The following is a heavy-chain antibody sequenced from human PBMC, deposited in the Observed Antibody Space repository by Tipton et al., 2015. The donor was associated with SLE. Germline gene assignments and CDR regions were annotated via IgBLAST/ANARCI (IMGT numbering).Heavy chain of an antibody. CDR3: AREWFGAFDT. CDR1: GGPISSYY. D-gene: IGHD3-16*01. J-gene: IGHJ3*02. Sequence: TLSLTCTVSGGPISSYYWSWIRQPPGKGLEWIGYIYYSGSTNYNPSLKSRVTISVDTSKNQFSLKLSSVTAADTAVYYCAREWFGAFDTWGQGTMVTVSS. CDR2: IYYSGST. V-gene: IGHV4-59*01.